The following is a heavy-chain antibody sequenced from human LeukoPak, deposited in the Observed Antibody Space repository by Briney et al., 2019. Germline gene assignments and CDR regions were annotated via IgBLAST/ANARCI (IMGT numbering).Heavy chain of an antibody. CDR2: INTDGSST. J-gene: IGHJ6*03. Sequence: PGGSLRLSCTASGFTFSNYWMNWVRQAPGKGLVWVSRINTDGSSTNYADSVKGRLTISRDNAKNTLFLQMNSLRAEDTAVYYCARALYDFWSGYYIANYMDVWGKGTPVTVSS. V-gene: IGHV3-74*01. CDR3: ARALYDFWSGYYIANYMDV. D-gene: IGHD3-3*01. CDR1: GFTFSNYW.